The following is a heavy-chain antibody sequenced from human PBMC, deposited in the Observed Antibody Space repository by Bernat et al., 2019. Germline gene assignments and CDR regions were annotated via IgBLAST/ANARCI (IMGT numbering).Heavy chain of an antibody. CDR2: ISSSSSYI. V-gene: IGHV3-21*01. CDR1: GFTFSSYS. D-gene: IGHD2-15*01. J-gene: IGHJ2*01. Sequence: EVQLVESGGGLVKPGGSLRLSCAASGFTFSSYSMNWVRQAPGKGLEWVSSISSSSSYIYYADSVKGRFTISRDNAKNSLYLQMNSLRAEDTAVYYCAREVYCSGGSCYSVNWYFDLWGRGTLVTVSS. CDR3: AREVYCSGGSCYSVNWYFDL.